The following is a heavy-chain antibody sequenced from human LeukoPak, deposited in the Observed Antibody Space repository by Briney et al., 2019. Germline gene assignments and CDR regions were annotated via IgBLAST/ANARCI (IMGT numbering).Heavy chain of an antibody. Sequence: GGSLRLSCAASGFTFSSYAMSWVRQAPGKGLEWVSAISGSGGSTYYADSVKGRFTISRDNSKNTLYLQMNSLRAEDTTVYYCAKADKACSGGSCPLRNYYYYYGMDVWGQGTTVTVSS. V-gene: IGHV3-23*01. CDR2: ISGSGGST. CDR1: GFTFSSYA. J-gene: IGHJ6*02. D-gene: IGHD2-15*01. CDR3: AKADKACSGGSCPLRNYYYYYGMDV.